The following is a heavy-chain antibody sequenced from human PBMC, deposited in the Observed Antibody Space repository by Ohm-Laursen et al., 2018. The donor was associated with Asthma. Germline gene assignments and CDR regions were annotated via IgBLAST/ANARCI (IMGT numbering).Heavy chain of an antibody. Sequence: SSVKVSCKASGYTFTSYDINWVRQATGQGLEWMGWMNPNSGGTNYAQKFQGWVTMTRDTSISTAYMELSRLRSDDTAVYYCARGFSSGYLTDAFDIWGQGTMVTVSS. CDR1: GYTFTSYD. CDR2: MNPNSGGT. V-gene: IGHV1-2*04. D-gene: IGHD3-22*01. CDR3: ARGFSSGYLTDAFDI. J-gene: IGHJ3*02.